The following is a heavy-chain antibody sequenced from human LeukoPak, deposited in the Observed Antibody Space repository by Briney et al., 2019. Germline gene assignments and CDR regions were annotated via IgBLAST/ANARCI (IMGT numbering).Heavy chain of an antibody. CDR3: ANSEWLLWSYDAFDI. J-gene: IGHJ3*02. Sequence: GGSLRLSCAASGFTFSSYGMHWVRQAPGKGPEWVAFIRYDGSNKYYADSVKGRFTISRDNSKNTLYLQMNSLRAEDTAVYYSANSEWLLWSYDAFDIWGQGTMVTVSS. CDR2: IRYDGSNK. D-gene: IGHD3-3*01. CDR1: GFTFSSYG. V-gene: IGHV3-30*02.